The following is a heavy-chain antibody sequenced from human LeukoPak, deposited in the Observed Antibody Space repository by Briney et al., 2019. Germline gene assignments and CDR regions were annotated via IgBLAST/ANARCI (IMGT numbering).Heavy chain of an antibody. V-gene: IGHV3-23*01. Sequence: GGSLRPSCAASGFTFSSYAMTWVRQAPGRGLEWVSGISGSGGSTYYADSVKGRFTISRDNSKNTLYLQMNSLRAEDTAVYYCARGITIFAVAEDYWGQGTLVTVSS. CDR3: ARGITIFAVAEDY. CDR2: ISGSGGST. J-gene: IGHJ4*02. D-gene: IGHD3-3*01. CDR1: GFTFSSYA.